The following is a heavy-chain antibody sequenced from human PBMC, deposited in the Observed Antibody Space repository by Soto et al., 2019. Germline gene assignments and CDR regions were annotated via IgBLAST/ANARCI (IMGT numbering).Heavy chain of an antibody. D-gene: IGHD3-10*01. Sequence: SVKVSCKASGGTFSSFTINWVRQAPGQGLEWMGRIIPIVSMSNYAQKFQGRVTITADKSTNTAYMQLSSLRSEDTAIYYCAASYGSGYRAFDYWGQGALVTVSS. J-gene: IGHJ4*02. CDR3: AASYGSGYRAFDY. CDR1: GGTFSSFT. V-gene: IGHV1-69*02. CDR2: IIPIVSMS.